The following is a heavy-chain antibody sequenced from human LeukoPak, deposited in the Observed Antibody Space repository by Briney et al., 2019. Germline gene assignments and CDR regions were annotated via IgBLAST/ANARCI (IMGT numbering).Heavy chain of an antibody. CDR2: IRYDGSNK. Sequence: GGSLRLSCAASGFTFSSYGMHWVRQAPGKGLEWVAFIRYDGSNKYYADSVKGRFTISRDNSKNTLYLQMNSLRAEDTDVYYCAKDLFGMATMASDAFDIWGQGTLVTVSS. CDR1: GFTFSSYG. D-gene: IGHD5-24*01. J-gene: IGHJ3*02. V-gene: IGHV3-30*02. CDR3: AKDLFGMATMASDAFDI.